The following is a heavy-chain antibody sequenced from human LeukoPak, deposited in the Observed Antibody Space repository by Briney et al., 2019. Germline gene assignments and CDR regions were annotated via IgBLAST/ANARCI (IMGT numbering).Heavy chain of an antibody. J-gene: IGHJ4*02. CDR3: ATDREGDPSAYYLV. CDR2: ISDNGGRT. Sequence: PGGSLRLSCTASGFTFSGYAMNWVRQAPGKGLEWVSTISDNGGRTYYADSVKGRFTISRDNSKNTLFLQMNSLRAEDSAVYYCATDREGDPSAYYLVGGQGTLITVSS. D-gene: IGHD3-22*01. V-gene: IGHV3-23*01. CDR1: GFTFSGYA.